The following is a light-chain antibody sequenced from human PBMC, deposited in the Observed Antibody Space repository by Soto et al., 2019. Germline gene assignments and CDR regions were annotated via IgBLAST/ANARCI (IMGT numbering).Light chain of an antibody. J-gene: IGKJ1*01. CDR2: GAS. CDR1: QSVSSN. Sequence: EIVMTQSPATLSVSPVEIATLSFIASQSVSSNLAWYQQKPGQAPRLLIYGASTRATGIPARFSGSGSGTEFTLTISSLQSEDFAVYYCQQYNNWPPWTFGQGTKGDI. CDR3: QQYNNWPPWT. V-gene: IGKV3-15*01.